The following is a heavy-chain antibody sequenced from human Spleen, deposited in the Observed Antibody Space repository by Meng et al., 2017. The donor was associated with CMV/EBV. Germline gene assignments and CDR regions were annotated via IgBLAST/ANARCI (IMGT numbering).Heavy chain of an antibody. D-gene: IGHD6-13*01. CDR3: AKDSSRSTWYGPDDYHGMDV. CDR2: ISGSSSTI. J-gene: IGHJ6*02. Sequence: GESLKISCAASGFTFSTYGMNWVRQAPEKGLEWVSYISGSSSTIYYADSVKGRFTISRDYSKNTLYLQMNSLRAEDTAVYYCAKDSSRSTWYGPDDYHGMDVWGQGTTVTVSS. V-gene: IGHV3-48*01. CDR1: GFTFSTYG.